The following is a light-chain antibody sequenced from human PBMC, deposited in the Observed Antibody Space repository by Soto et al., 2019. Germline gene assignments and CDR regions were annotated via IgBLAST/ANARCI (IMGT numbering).Light chain of an antibody. V-gene: IGLV2-18*02. Sequence: QSALTQPPSVSGSPGQSVTISYTGTSTDFVSYNRVSWYQQPPGTAPKLMIYEVSNRPSGVSNRFSGSQSGNTASLTISGLQAEDEANYYCSSYTTSNTPLYVFGTGTKVTV. CDR1: STDFVSYNR. CDR3: SSYTTSNTPLYV. J-gene: IGLJ1*01. CDR2: EVS.